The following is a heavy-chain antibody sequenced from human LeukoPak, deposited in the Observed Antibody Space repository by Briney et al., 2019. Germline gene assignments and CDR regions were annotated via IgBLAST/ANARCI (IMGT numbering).Heavy chain of an antibody. J-gene: IGHJ4*02. D-gene: IGHD3-10*01. CDR1: GYTLTELS. CDR3: ASHYGSGSYYFPY. CDR2: FDPEDGET. Sequence: GASVKVSCKDSGYTLTELSMHWVRQAPGKGLEWMGGFDPEDGETIYAQKFQGRVTMTEDTSTDTAYMELSSLRSEDTAVYYCASHYGSGSYYFPYWGQGTLVTVSS. V-gene: IGHV1-24*01.